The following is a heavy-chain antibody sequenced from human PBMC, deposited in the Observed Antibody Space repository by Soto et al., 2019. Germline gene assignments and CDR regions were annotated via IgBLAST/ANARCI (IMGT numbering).Heavy chain of an antibody. CDR1: GGSFSGYC. CDR2: INDSGSI. J-gene: IGHJ4*02. D-gene: IGHD3-10*01. CDR3: ARANILLWFGELLYRSGTYFDF. Sequence: QVQLQQWGAGLLQPSETLSLTCDVSGGSFSGYCWSWIRQPPGKVLEWIGEINDSGSINYNPSLKSRVTISVDTSKNQYSLKLSSVTAADTAVYYCARANILLWFGELLYRSGTYFDFMGQGTLVTVSS. V-gene: IGHV4-34*01.